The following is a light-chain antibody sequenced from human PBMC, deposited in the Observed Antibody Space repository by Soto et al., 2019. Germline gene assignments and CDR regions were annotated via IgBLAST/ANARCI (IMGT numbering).Light chain of an antibody. Sequence: QSVLTQPPSVSAAPGQKVTISCSGNHSNIGNNYVSWYQHLPGTAPKLLIYDNNKRPSGIPDRVSVTKSGTSATLGIAGLQTGDEDDYYCATWDSSLIAGIFGGGTKLTVL. CDR2: DNN. CDR3: ATWDSSLIAGI. CDR1: HSNIGNNY. V-gene: IGLV1-51*01. J-gene: IGLJ2*01.